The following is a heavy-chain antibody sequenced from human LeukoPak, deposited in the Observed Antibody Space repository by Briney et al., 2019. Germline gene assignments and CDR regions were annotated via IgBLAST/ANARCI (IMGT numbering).Heavy chain of an antibody. Sequence: GASVKVSCKTSGYTFIGYYMHWVRQAPGQGLEWMGWINPNSGGTNYAQKSQGRVTMTRDTSISTAYMGLSRLRSDDAAVYYCARPSYYYDSTGHFDYWGQGTLVTVSS. CDR1: GYTFIGYY. J-gene: IGHJ4*02. CDR2: INPNSGGT. D-gene: IGHD3-22*01. V-gene: IGHV1-2*02. CDR3: ARPSYYYDSTGHFDY.